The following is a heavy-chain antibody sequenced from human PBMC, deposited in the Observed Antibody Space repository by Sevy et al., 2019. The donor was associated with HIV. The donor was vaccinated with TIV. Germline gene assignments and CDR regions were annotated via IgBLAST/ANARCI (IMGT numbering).Heavy chain of an antibody. Sequence: GGSLRLSCAASGFTFSSYGMHWVRQAPGRGLEWVAVIWYDGINKYYADSVKGRFTISRDNSKNTLYLQMKSLRAEDTAVDYCARDNLPPVMVTMVRGALSYYFDYWGQGTLVTVSS. CDR3: ARDNLPPVMVTMVRGALSYYFDY. CDR2: IWYDGINK. D-gene: IGHD3-10*01. CDR1: GFTFSSYG. V-gene: IGHV3-33*01. J-gene: IGHJ4*02.